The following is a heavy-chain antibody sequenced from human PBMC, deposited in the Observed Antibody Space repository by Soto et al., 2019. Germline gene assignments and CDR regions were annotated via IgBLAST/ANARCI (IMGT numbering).Heavy chain of an antibody. V-gene: IGHV4-34*01. Sequence: PSETLSLTCAVYGGSFSGYYWSWIRQPPGKGLERIGEINHSGSTNYNPSLKSRVTISVDTSKNQFSLKLSSVTAADTAVYYCARVLAYYDFWSGYWNYYGMDVWGQGTTVTVSS. CDR3: ARVLAYYDFWSGYWNYYGMDV. J-gene: IGHJ6*02. CDR1: GGSFSGYY. D-gene: IGHD3-3*01. CDR2: INHSGST.